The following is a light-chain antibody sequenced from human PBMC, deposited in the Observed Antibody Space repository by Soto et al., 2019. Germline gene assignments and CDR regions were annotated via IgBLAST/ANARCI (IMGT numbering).Light chain of an antibody. Sequence: EIVMTQSPATLSVSPGESATLSCRASQSISSYLAWYQQKPGQTPRLLIYGTSTRAASIPARFSGSGSGTDFTLIISSLQSEDFAVYYCQHYNKQPLTFGGGTKLEIK. V-gene: IGKV3-15*01. CDR2: GTS. CDR3: QHYNKQPLT. J-gene: IGKJ4*01. CDR1: QSISSY.